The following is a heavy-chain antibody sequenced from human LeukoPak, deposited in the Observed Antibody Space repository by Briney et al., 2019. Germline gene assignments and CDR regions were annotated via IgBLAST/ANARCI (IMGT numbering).Heavy chain of an antibody. CDR1: GFTFSSYW. CDR2: INSDGSST. CDR3: ARDGETWIQASWYYYYYMDV. D-gene: IGHD5-18*01. V-gene: IGHV3-74*01. Sequence: QAGGSLRLSCAASGFTFSSYWMHWVRQAPGKGLVWVSRINSDGSSTSYADSVKGRFTISRDNAKNTLYLQMNSLRAEDTAVYYCARDGETWIQASWYYYYYMDVWGKGTTVTVSS. J-gene: IGHJ6*03.